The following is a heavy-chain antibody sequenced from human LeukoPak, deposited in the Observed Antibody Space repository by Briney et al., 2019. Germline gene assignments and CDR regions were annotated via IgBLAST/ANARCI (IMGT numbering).Heavy chain of an antibody. CDR1: GYTFTSYG. Sequence: ASVKVSCKASGYTFTSYGISWVRPAPGQGLEWMGWISAYNGNTNYAQKLQGRVTMTTDTSTSTAYMELRSLRSDDTAVYYCARDVDDYVWGSYRSADYWGQGTLVTVSS. D-gene: IGHD3-16*02. CDR3: ARDVDDYVWGSYRSADY. V-gene: IGHV1-18*01. J-gene: IGHJ4*02. CDR2: ISAYNGNT.